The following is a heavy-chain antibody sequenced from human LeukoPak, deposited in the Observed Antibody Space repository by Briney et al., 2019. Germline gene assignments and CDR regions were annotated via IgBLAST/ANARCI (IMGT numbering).Heavy chain of an antibody. CDR3: ARGPRVLRFLEWLLTFDY. D-gene: IGHD3-3*01. V-gene: IGHV1-2*06. J-gene: IGHJ4*02. Sequence: ASVKVSFKASGYTFTGYYIHWVRQAPGQGLEWMGRINPNSGGTNNAQKVQGRVSMTRDTSISTAYMELSRLRSDDTAVYYCARGPRVLRFLEWLLTFDYWGQGTLVTVSS. CDR1: GYTFTGYY. CDR2: INPNSGGT.